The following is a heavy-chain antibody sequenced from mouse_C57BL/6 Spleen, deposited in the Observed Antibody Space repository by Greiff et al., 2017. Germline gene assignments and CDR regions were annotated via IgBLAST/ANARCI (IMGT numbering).Heavy chain of an antibody. CDR2: ISYDGSN. CDR3: ASGGYYGSSYGFDY. V-gene: IGHV3-6*01. CDR1: GYSIPSGYY. D-gene: IGHD1-1*01. Sequence: EVQLQQSGPGLVKPSQSLSLTCSVTGYSIPSGYYWNWIRQLPGNKPEWMGYISYDGSNNYNQSPKNRISITSNTSKNQLFLKLNSVTTEDTATYYCASGGYYGSSYGFDYGGQGTTLTVSS. J-gene: IGHJ2*01.